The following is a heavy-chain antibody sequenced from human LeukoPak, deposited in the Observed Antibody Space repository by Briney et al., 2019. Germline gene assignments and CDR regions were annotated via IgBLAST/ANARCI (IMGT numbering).Heavy chain of an antibody. V-gene: IGHV3-23*01. Sequence: GGSLRLSCAVSGFTFSSYAMSWVRQAPGKGLEWVSAISGSGGSTYYADSVKGRFTISRDNSKNTLYLQMNSLRAEDTAVYYCAKDRVGIVVVPAAIDYWGQGTLVTVSS. CDR3: AKDRVGIVVVPAAIDY. CDR1: GFTFSSYA. J-gene: IGHJ4*02. CDR2: ISGSGGST. D-gene: IGHD2-2*01.